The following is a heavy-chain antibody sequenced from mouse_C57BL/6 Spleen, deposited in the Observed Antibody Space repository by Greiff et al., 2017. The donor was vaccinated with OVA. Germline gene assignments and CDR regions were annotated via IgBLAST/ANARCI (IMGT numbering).Heavy chain of an antibody. D-gene: IGHD2-4*01. CDR1: GYTFTRYW. CDR2: INPSSGYT. V-gene: IGHV1-7*01. CDR3: ASDYDDAY. J-gene: IGHJ3*01. Sequence: QVQLQQSGAELAKPGASVKLSCKASGYTFTRYWMHWVKQRPGPGLEWIGYINPSSGYTKYNQTFKATATLTADKSSSTAYMQLSIQTYEDSEGYYCASDYDDAYWGQGTLVTVSA.